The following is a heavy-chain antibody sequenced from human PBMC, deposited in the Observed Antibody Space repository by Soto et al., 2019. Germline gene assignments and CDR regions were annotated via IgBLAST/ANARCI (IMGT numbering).Heavy chain of an antibody. Sequence: GGSLRLSCVGSGLSFNNYWMIWVRQAPGKGLEWVADIKEDGSQKNYLDSVKGRFTISRDNAKNSLSLQMNSLRAEDTAMYYGGKSNSGWSRFDYWGKGLLGTVSS. CDR3: GKSNSGWSRFDY. J-gene: IGHJ4*02. CDR2: IKEDGSQK. CDR1: GLSFNNYW. V-gene: IGHV3-7*01. D-gene: IGHD6-19*01.